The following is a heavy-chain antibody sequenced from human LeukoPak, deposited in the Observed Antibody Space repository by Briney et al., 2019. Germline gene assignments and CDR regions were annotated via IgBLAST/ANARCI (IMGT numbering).Heavy chain of an antibody. V-gene: IGHV3-23*01. J-gene: IGHJ4*02. CDR3: AIRRGYYDSSGYYVR. CDR2: ISGGGAST. D-gene: IGHD3-22*01. Sequence: PGGSLRLSCAASGFTFSSYPMSWVRQAPGKGLQWVSTISGGGASTYYADSVKGRFTISRDNSKSTLYLQMNSLRSEDTAVYYCAIRRGYYDSSGYYVRWGQGTLVTVSS. CDR1: GFTFSSYP.